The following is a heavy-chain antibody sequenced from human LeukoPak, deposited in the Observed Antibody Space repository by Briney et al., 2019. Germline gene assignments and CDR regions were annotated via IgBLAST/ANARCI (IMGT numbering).Heavy chain of an antibody. V-gene: IGHV3-7*03. Sequence: PGGSLRLSCAASGFTFRSYWMTWVRQAPGKGLEWVANMNQDGSEKYSVDSVKGRFTISRDNAKNSLYLQMNSLRAEDTALYYCAKDLGGDYYYYMDVWGKGTTVTVSS. J-gene: IGHJ6*03. D-gene: IGHD3-16*01. CDR1: GFTFRSYW. CDR3: AKDLGGDYYYYMDV. CDR2: MNQDGSEK.